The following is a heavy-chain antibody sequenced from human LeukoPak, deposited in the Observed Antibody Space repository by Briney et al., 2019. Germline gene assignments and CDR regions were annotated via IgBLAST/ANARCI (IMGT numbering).Heavy chain of an antibody. J-gene: IGHJ4*02. Sequence: PGGSLRLSCAASRFTFSNYWMSWVRQVPGKGLEWVANIKQDGSEKYYVDSVKGRFTISRDNAKNSLYLQMNSLRAEDTAVYYCARANYYYDSSGYCYWGQGTLVTVSS. CDR3: ARANYYYDSSGYCY. CDR2: IKQDGSEK. CDR1: RFTFSNYW. V-gene: IGHV3-7*05. D-gene: IGHD3-22*01.